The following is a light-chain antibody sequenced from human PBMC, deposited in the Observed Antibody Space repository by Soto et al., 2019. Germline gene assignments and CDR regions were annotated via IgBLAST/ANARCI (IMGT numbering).Light chain of an antibody. J-gene: IGKJ1*01. Sequence: EIVLTQSPGTLSLSPGERATLSCRASQSVSSSYLAWYQQKPGQAPRLLIYGASSRATGIPDRFSGSGSGTDFTLTLSRLEPEDFAVYYCQLYGSSPRPFGQGTKVEIE. CDR3: QLYGSSPRP. CDR1: QSVSSSY. CDR2: GAS. V-gene: IGKV3-20*01.